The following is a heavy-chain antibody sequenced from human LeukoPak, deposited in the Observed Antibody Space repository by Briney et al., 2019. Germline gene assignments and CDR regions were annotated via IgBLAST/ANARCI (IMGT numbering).Heavy chain of an antibody. CDR3: AILHHSGYLDYFDY. V-gene: IGHV5-10-1*01. Sequence: NLGESLKISCKGSGYSFTSYWISWVRQMPGKGLEWMGRIDPSDSYTNYSPSFQGHVTISADKSISTAYLQLSSLKASDTAMYYCAILHHSGYLDYFDYWGQGTLVTVSS. CDR2: IDPSDSYT. D-gene: IGHD5-12*01. J-gene: IGHJ4*02. CDR1: GYSFTSYW.